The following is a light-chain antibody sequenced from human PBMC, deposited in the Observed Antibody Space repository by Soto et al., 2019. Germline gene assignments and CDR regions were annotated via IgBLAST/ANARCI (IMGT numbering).Light chain of an antibody. CDR1: QSVSTN. CDR2: GAS. J-gene: IGKJ1*01. CDR3: QQYNNWPPT. Sequence: EIAMTQFPATLSVSPGERATLSCRASQSVSTNLAWYQQKPGQVPRLLIYGASTRATDIPARFSGSGYGTEFTLTISSLQSEDFALYYCQQYNNWPPTFGQGTKVEIK. V-gene: IGKV3-15*01.